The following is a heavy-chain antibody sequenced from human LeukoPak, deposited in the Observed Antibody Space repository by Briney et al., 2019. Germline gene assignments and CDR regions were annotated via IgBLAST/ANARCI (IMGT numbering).Heavy chain of an antibody. D-gene: IGHD4-17*01. CDR1: GGSISSSNW. Sequence: SETLSLTCAVSGGSISSSNWWSWVRQPPGKGLEWIGEIYHSGSTNYNPSLKSRVTISVDTSKNQFSLKLSSVTAADTAVYYCARADYGEPYYFDYWGQGTLVTVSS. CDR3: ARADYGEPYYFDY. J-gene: IGHJ4*02. CDR2: IYHSGST. V-gene: IGHV4-4*02.